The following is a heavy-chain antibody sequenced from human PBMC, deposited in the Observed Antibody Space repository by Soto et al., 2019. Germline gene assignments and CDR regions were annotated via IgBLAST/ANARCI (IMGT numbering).Heavy chain of an antibody. CDR1: GYTLTELS. J-gene: IGHJ4*02. D-gene: IGHD6-19*01. CDR2: FDPEDVET. CDR3: ATLSFGSSGWYFDY. Sequence: ASVKVSCKVSGYTLTELSMHWVRQAPGKGLEWMGGFDPEDVETIYAQKFQGRVTMTEDTSTDTAYMELSSLRSEDTAVYYCATLSFGSSGWYFDYWGQGTLVTVPS. V-gene: IGHV1-24*01.